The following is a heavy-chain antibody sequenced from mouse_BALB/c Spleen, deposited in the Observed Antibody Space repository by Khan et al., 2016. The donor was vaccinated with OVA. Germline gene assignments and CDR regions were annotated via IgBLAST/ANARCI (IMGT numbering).Heavy chain of an antibody. CDR2: ISSSGST. CDR3: ARCGSRYSYAMDY. CDR1: GYSITSDYA. Sequence: EVQLQESGPGLVKPSQSLSLTCTVTGYSITSDYAWNWIRQFPGNKLEWMGYISSSGSTNYNPSLKSRISITRDTSKNQFFLQLNSVTTEDTATYYRARCGSRYSYAMDYWGQGTSVTVSS. V-gene: IGHV3-2*02. J-gene: IGHJ4*01. D-gene: IGHD1-1*02.